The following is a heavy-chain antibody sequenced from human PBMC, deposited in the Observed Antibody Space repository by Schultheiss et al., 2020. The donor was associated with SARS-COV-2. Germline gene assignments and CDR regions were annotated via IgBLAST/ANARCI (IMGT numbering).Heavy chain of an antibody. D-gene: IGHD6-19*01. CDR2: IYYSGST. Sequence: GSLRLSCTVSGGSISSYYWSWIRQPPGKGLEWIGYIYYSGSTNYNPSLKSRDTISVDTSKNQFSLKLSSVTAADTAVYYCARQRYSSGWTDYWGQGTLVTVSS. V-gene: IGHV4-59*08. CDR3: ARQRYSSGWTDY. J-gene: IGHJ4*02. CDR1: GGSISSYY.